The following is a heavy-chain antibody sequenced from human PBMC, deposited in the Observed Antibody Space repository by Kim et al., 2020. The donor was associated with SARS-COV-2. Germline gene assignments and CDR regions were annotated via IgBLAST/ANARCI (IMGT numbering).Heavy chain of an antibody. V-gene: IGHV5-10-1*01. J-gene: IGHJ4*01. D-gene: IGHD2-2*02. CDR2: IDPSDSYT. Sequence: GESLKISCKGSGYSFTSYWISWVRQMPGKGLEWMGRIDPSDSYTNYSPSFQGHVTISADKSISTAYLQWSSLKASDTAMYYCARGGRTEDIVVVPAAIIGDYWGQGTLVTVSS. CDR3: ARGGRTEDIVVVPAAIIGDY. CDR1: GYSFTSYW.